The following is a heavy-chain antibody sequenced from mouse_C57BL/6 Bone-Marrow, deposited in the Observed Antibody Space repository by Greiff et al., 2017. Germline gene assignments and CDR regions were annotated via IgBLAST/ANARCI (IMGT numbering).Heavy chain of an antibody. CDR1: GFNIKDDY. Sequence: VQLKESGAELVRPGASVKLSCTASGFNIKDDYMHWVKQRPEQGLEWIGWIDPENGDTEYASKFQGKATITADTSSNTAYLQLSSLTSEETAVYYCTTGDLLGLRRRAYWGQGTLVTVSA. J-gene: IGHJ3*01. CDR3: TTGDLLGLRRRAY. D-gene: IGHD2-2*01. CDR2: IDPENGDT. V-gene: IGHV14-4*01.